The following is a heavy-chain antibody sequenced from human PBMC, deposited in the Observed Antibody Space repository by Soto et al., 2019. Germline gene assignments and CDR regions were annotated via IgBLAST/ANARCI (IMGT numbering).Heavy chain of an antibody. V-gene: IGHV4-34*01. CDR1: GGSFSGYY. CDR2: INHSGST. Sequence: SETLSLTCAVYGGSFSGYYWSWIRQPPGKGLEWIGEINHSGSTNYNPSLKSRVTISVDTSKNQFSLKLSSVTAADTAVYYCARGASSRNWFDPWGQGTLVTVSS. J-gene: IGHJ5*02. CDR3: ARGASSRNWFDP. D-gene: IGHD6-13*01.